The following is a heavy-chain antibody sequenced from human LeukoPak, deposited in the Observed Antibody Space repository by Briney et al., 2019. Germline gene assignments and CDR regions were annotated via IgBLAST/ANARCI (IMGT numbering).Heavy chain of an antibody. CDR3: ARHLADRRLITPSWFDP. J-gene: IGHJ5*02. CDR2: IYPGDSDT. V-gene: IGHV5-51*01. D-gene: IGHD3-16*01. CDR1: GYSFTSYW. Sequence: GESLKISCKGSGYSFTSYWIGWVRQMPGKGLEWMGIIYPGDSDTRYSPSFQGQVTISADKSISTAYLQWSSLKASDTAMYYCARHLADRRLITPSWFDPWGQGTLVTVSS.